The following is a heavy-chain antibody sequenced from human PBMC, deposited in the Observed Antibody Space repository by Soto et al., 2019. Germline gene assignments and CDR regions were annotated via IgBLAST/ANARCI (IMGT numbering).Heavy chain of an antibody. V-gene: IGHV4-59*01. CDR3: ARAVDTAMVIGYYYMDV. CDR2: IYYSGST. Sequence: SSETLSLTCAVSGVSISSYYWNWIRQPPGKGLEWIGYIYYSGSTNYNPSLKSRVTISVDTSKNQFSLKLSSVTAADTAVYYCARAVDTAMVIGYYYMDVWGKGTTVTVSS. CDR1: GVSISSYY. J-gene: IGHJ6*03. D-gene: IGHD5-18*01.